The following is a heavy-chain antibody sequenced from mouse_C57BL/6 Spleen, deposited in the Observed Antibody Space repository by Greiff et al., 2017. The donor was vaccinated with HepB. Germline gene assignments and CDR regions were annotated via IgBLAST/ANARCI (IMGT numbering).Heavy chain of an antibody. J-gene: IGHJ1*03. D-gene: IGHD1-1*01. V-gene: IGHV1-15*01. Sequence: QVQLQRSGAELVRPGASVTLSCKASGYTFTDYEMHWVKQTPVHGLEWIGAIDPETGGTAYNQKFKGKAILTADKSSSTAYMELRSLTSEDSAVYYCTRYPHYYGSSHWYFDVWGTGTTVTVSS. CDR1: GYTFTDYE. CDR2: IDPETGGT. CDR3: TRYPHYYGSSHWYFDV.